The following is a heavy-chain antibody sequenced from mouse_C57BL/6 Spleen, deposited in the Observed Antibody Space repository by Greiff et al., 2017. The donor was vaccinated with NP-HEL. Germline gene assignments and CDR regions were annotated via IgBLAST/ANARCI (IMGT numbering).Heavy chain of an antibody. CDR1: GYAFSSSW. D-gene: IGHD1-1*01. J-gene: IGHJ1*03. CDR3: ARGYYGSSYRYFDV. CDR2: IYPGDGDT. Sequence: QVQLQQSGPELVKPGASVKISCKASGYAFSSSWMNWVKQRPGKGLEWIGRIYPGDGDTNYNGKFKGKATLTADKSSSTAYMQLSSLTSEDSAVYLGARGYYGSSYRYFDVWGTGTTVTVSS. V-gene: IGHV1-82*01.